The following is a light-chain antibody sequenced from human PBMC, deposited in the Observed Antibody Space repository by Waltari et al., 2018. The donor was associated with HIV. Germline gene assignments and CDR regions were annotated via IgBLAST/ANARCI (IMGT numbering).Light chain of an antibody. CDR2: EVS. CDR3: SSCASSNNGV. J-gene: IGLJ3*02. CDR1: SSDVGGYNY. V-gene: IGLV2-8*01. Sequence: QSALTQPPSASGSPGQSVTISCTGTSSDVGGYNYVSWYQQHPGKAPKLMIYEVSKRPCGAPDRFSGSKSGNTASLTVSGLQAEDEADYYCSSCASSNNGVFGVGTKLTVL.